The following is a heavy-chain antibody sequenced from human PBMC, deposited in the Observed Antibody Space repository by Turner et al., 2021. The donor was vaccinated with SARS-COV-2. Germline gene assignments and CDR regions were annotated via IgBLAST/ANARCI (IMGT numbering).Heavy chain of an antibody. CDR2: IRRSDKAL. CDR3: ARDASGIDV. J-gene: IGHJ6*02. Sequence: GLVKPGGSLRLSCAASGFTISDHYMTWIRQAPGKGLEWLLYIRRSDKALYYADSVKGRFTISWDNAENSMSLQMSSLRGEDTAVYYCARDASGIDVWGQGTTVTVSS. CDR1: GFTISDHY. D-gene: IGHD2-15*01. V-gene: IGHV3-11*01.